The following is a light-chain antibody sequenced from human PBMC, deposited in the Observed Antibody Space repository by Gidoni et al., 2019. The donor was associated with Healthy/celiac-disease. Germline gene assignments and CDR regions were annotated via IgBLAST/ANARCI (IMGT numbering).Light chain of an antibody. J-gene: IGKJ1*01. V-gene: IGKV3-20*01. Sequence: ESVLTQSPGTLSLSPGERATLSCRASQAVSNSYLAWYVQKPGQAPRLLIYGASNRATGTPDGFSGSGSGTDFTLTISRLEPEDCATYYCQQYGSSSGAFGQGTKVEIK. CDR1: QAVSNSY. CDR2: GAS. CDR3: QQYGSSSGA.